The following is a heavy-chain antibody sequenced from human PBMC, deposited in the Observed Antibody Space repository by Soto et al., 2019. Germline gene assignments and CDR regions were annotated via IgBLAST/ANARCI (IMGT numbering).Heavy chain of an antibody. V-gene: IGHV3-74*01. Sequence: EVQLVESGGGLVQPGGSLRLSCVASGLTFSKYWMHWVRQAPGKGLVWVSHISSDGSSTNYADSVKGRFTISRDNAKSTLYLQMNSLRVEDTAVYYCLYDLDYWGQGTQVTVSS. CDR1: GLTFSKYW. D-gene: IGHD3-22*01. CDR2: ISSDGSST. CDR3: LYDLDY. J-gene: IGHJ4*02.